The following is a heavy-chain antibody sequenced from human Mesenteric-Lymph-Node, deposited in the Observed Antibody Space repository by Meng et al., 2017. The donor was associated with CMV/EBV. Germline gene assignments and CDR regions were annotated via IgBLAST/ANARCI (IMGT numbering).Heavy chain of an antibody. CDR2: IYSGGSST. CDR3: AREVRPTDAFDI. D-gene: IGHD2-21*01. Sequence: GGSLRLSCAASGFTFSNYAMSWVRQAPGKGLEWVSVIYSGGSSTHYADSVKGRFTLSRDNPKNTVYLQMISLRSEDSAVYYCAREVRPTDAFDIWGQGTMVTVSS. V-gene: IGHV3-23*03. CDR1: GFTFSNYA. J-gene: IGHJ3*02.